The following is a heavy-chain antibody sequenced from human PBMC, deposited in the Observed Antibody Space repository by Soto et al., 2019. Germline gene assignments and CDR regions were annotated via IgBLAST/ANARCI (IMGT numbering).Heavy chain of an antibody. CDR1: GYSFTSYW. Sequence: GESLKISCKGSGYSFTSYWIGWVRQMPGKGLEWTGIIYPGDSDTRYSPSFQGQVTISADKSISTAYLQWSSLKASHTAMYYCARPEAEYSGSNAYWGQGTLVTVSS. CDR3: ARPEAEYSGSNAY. J-gene: IGHJ4*02. CDR2: IYPGDSDT. D-gene: IGHD5-12*01. V-gene: IGHV5-51*01.